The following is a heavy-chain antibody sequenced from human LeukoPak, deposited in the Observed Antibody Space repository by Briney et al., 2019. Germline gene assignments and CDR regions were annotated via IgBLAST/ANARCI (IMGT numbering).Heavy chain of an antibody. Sequence: SETLSLTCTVSGASISSSIYYWGWIRQPPGKGLEWIGSIYYSGSTYYNPSLKSRVTISVDASKNQFSLKLTSVTAADTALYYCARHYYGSGRRDYWGQGTLVTVSS. CDR2: IYYSGST. D-gene: IGHD3-10*01. CDR3: ARHYYGSGRRDY. V-gene: IGHV4-39*01. CDR1: GASISSSIYY. J-gene: IGHJ4*02.